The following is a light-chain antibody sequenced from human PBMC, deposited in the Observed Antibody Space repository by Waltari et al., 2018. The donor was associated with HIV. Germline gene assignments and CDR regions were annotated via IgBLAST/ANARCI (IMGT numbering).Light chain of an antibody. J-gene: IGLJ3*02. CDR2: EVI. CDR3: NSFSSSVTWV. V-gene: IGLV2-14*01. Sequence: QSALTQPASLSGSPGQSITISCTGTSSDVGGYNSVSWYQQHPGKAPKLMISEVINRPSGVSKRSSFSKAGNTAPLTIPGVQAEDGADYYCNSFSSSVTWVFGGGTKLTVL. CDR1: SSDVGGYNS.